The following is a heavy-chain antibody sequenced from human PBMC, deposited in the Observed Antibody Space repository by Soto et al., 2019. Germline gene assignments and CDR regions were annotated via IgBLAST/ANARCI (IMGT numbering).Heavy chain of an antibody. CDR2: IYYSGST. V-gene: IGHV4-59*01. CDR1: GGSISSYY. CDR3: ARGGGDDFWTDLNWFDT. Sequence: SETLSLTCTVSGGSISSYYWSWIRQPPGKGLEWIGYIYYSGSTNYNPSLKSRVTISVDTSKDQFSLKLSSVTAADTAVYYCARGGGDDFWTDLNWFDTWGQGTLVTVSS. D-gene: IGHD3-3*01. J-gene: IGHJ5*02.